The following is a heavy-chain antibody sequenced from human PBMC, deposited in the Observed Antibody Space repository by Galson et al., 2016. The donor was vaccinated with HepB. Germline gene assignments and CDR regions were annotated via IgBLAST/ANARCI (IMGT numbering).Heavy chain of an antibody. CDR2: ISSNGGST. D-gene: IGHD2-2*01. Sequence: SLRLSCAASGFTFSSYAMHWVRQAPGKGLEYVSAISSNGGSTYYANSVKGRFTISRDNSKNTLYLQMGSLRAEDMAVYYCARSLTLYCISTTCYGNYYGMDVWGQGTTVTVS. CDR1: GFTFSSYA. CDR3: ARSLTLYCISTTCYGNYYGMDV. J-gene: IGHJ6*02. V-gene: IGHV3-64*01.